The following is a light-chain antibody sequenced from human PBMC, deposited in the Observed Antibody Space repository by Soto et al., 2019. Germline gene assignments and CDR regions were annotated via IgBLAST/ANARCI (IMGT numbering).Light chain of an antibody. J-gene: IGKJ1*01. CDR2: GAS. CDR1: QSVSSSY. Sequence: EIVLTQSPGILCLSPGERATLSCRASQSVSSSYLAWYQQKPGQAPRLLIYGASTRATGIPDRFSGSGSGTDFTLTISRLEPEDFAVYYCQQYGISPWTFGQGTKVDIK. CDR3: QQYGISPWT. V-gene: IGKV3-20*01.